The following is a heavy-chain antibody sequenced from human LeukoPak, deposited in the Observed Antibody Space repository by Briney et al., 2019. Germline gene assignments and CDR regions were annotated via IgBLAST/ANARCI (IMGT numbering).Heavy chain of an antibody. CDR2: IWYDGSNT. Sequence: GRSLRLSCAASGFTFSTYGMHWVRQAPGKGLEWVAVIWYDGSNTYYADSVEERFTISRDNSKNTLSLQMSGLRVEDTAVYYCARDITGTTSLLNYWGQGTLVTVSS. CDR1: GFTFSTYG. CDR3: ARDITGTTSLLNY. V-gene: IGHV3-33*01. D-gene: IGHD1-7*01. J-gene: IGHJ4*02.